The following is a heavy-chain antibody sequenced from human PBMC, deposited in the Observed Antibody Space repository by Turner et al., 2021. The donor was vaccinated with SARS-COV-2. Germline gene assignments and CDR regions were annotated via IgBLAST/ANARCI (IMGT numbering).Heavy chain of an antibody. V-gene: IGHV5-10-1*01. CDR3: SRHFPGGWAVNL. D-gene: IGHD3-16*01. J-gene: IGHJ5*02. CDR1: GYSFTSYW. Sequence: EVQLVQTGAEVKKPGESLRISCKGSGYSFTSYWISWVRQMPGKGLEGRGRIDPSDSYTNYSPSFQGHVTISADKSISTAYLQWSSLKASDTARYYCSRHFPGGWAVNLWGQGTLVTVSS. CDR2: IDPSDSYT.